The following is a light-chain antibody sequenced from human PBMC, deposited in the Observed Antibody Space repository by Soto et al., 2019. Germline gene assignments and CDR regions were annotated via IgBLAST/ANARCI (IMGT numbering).Light chain of an antibody. CDR3: QQYXXXXYT. V-gene: IGKV3-20*01. CDR1: QSVDRSY. J-gene: IGKJ2*01. Sequence: IVLTQSPATLSLSPGDRATLSCRASQSVDRSYLAWFQQKPGQAPRLLIHGASTWATGIPGRFSGSGSGTDFTLTIXXXXXXXFAVYFCQQYXXXXYTFG. CDR2: GAS.